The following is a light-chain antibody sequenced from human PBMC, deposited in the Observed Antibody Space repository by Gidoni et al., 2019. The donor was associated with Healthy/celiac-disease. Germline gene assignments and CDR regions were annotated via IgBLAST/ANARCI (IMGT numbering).Light chain of an antibody. J-gene: IGKJ4*01. CDR2: AAS. V-gene: IGKV3-11*01. CDR3: QQRSNWPGLT. CDR1: QSVSSY. Sequence: EIVLTQSPATLSLSPGERATLSCRASQSVSSYLTGYQQKPGQAPRLLIYAASNRATGIPARFSGGGSGTDFTLTISSLEPEDFAVYYCQQRSNWPGLTFGGGTKVEIK.